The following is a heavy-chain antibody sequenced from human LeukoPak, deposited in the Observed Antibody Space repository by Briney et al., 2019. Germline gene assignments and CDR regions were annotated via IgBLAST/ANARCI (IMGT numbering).Heavy chain of an antibody. D-gene: IGHD3-10*01. J-gene: IGHJ6*03. CDR2: IYYSGST. V-gene: IGHV4-39*07. CDR3: ARDAKTAMVRGVIVDYYYYYMDV. CDR1: GGSISSSSYY. Sequence: SETLSFTCTVSGGSISSSSYYWGWIRQPPGKGLEWIGSIYYSGSTYYNPSLKSRVTISVDTSKNQFSLKLSSVTAADTAVYYCARDAKTAMVRGVIVDYYYYYMDVWGKGTTVTISS.